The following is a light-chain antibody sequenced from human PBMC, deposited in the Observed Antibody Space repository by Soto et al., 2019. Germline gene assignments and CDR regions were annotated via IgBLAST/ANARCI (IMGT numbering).Light chain of an antibody. CDR1: ESVGSSY. CDR2: GAS. V-gene: IGKV3-20*01. J-gene: IGKJ1*01. Sequence: ESVLTQSPGTLSLSRGERATLSSRASESVGSSYLAWYQQKPGQAPRLLIFGASSRAAGIPDRFSGSGSGTDFTLTISRLDPEDFAVYYCQEYGGSPGTFGQGTKVEI. CDR3: QEYGGSPGT.